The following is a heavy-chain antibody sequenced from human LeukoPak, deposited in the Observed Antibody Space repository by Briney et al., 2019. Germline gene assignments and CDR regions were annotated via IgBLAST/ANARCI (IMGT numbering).Heavy chain of an antibody. Sequence: SVKVSCKASGGTFSSYAISWARQAPGQGLEWMGGIIPIFGTANYAQKSQGRVTITADESTSTAYMELSSLRSEDTAVYYCARGRGVLLWFGELLQTPNNWFDPWGQGTLVTVSS. D-gene: IGHD3-10*01. CDR2: IIPIFGTA. V-gene: IGHV1-69*01. J-gene: IGHJ5*02. CDR1: GGTFSSYA. CDR3: ARGRGVLLWFGELLQTPNNWFDP.